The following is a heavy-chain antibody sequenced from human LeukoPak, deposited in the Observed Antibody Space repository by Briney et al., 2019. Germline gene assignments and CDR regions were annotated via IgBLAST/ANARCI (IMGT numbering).Heavy chain of an antibody. Sequence: SETLSLTCAVYGGSFSGYYWSWIRQPPGKGLEWIGEINHSGSTNYNPSLKSRVTISVDTSKNQFSLKLSSVTAADTAVYYCARGDREYDILTGYDPLNWFDPWGQGTLVIVSS. V-gene: IGHV4-34*01. CDR2: INHSGST. D-gene: IGHD3-9*01. CDR3: ARGDREYDILTGYDPLNWFDP. CDR1: GGSFSGYY. J-gene: IGHJ5*02.